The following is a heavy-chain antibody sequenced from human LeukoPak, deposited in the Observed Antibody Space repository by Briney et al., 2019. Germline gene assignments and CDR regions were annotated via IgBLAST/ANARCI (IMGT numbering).Heavy chain of an antibody. CDR2: INPNSGGT. Sequence: ASVKVSCKASGYTFTGYYMHWVRQAPGQGLEWMGWINPNSGGTNYAQKFQGRVTMTEDTSTDTAYMELSSLRSEDTAVYYCATGEDYYSGSYFVWGQGTLVTVSS. CDR1: GYTFTGYY. V-gene: IGHV1-2*02. D-gene: IGHD1-26*01. CDR3: ATGEDYYSGSYFV. J-gene: IGHJ4*02.